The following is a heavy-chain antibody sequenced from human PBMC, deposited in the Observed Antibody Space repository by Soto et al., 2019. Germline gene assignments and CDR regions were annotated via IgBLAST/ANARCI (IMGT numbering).Heavy chain of an antibody. CDR3: AGYSSGWSSDY. CDR2: INHSGST. J-gene: IGHJ4*02. V-gene: IGHV4-34*01. D-gene: IGHD6-19*01. Sequence: SETLSLTCAVYGGSFSGYYWSWIRQPPGKGLEWIGEINHSGSTNYNPSLKSRVTISVDTSKNQFSLKLSSVTAADTAVYYCAGYSSGWSSDYWGQGTLVTVSS. CDR1: GGSFSGYY.